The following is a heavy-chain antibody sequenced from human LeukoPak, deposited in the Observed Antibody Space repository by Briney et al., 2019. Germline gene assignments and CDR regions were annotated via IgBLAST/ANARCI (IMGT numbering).Heavy chain of an antibody. CDR1: GGSISSNNYY. CDR2: IYYSGTT. J-gene: IGHJ4*02. V-gene: IGHV4-39*07. D-gene: IGHD3-10*01. CDR3: ARDLGDYFDY. Sequence: SETLSLTCTVSGGSISSNNYYWGWIRQPPGKGLEWIGSIYYSGTTFYNPSLKSRVTISLDTSKNQFSLKLRTGTAADSAVYYCARDLGDYFDYWGQGTLVTVSS.